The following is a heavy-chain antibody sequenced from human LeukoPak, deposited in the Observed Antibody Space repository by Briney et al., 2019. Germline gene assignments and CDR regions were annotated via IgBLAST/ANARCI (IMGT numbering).Heavy chain of an antibody. CDR3: ARATSLYYFDS. CDR2: IFSSGST. D-gene: IGHD1/OR15-1a*01. Sequence: SETLSLTCTASGGSISSYYWSWIRQPPGKGLEWIGYIFSSGSTSYNPSLKSRVTISLDTSKNQFSLQVTSVTAADTAMYYCARATSLYYFDSWGQGTLVTVSS. CDR1: GGSISSYY. V-gene: IGHV4-59*01. J-gene: IGHJ4*02.